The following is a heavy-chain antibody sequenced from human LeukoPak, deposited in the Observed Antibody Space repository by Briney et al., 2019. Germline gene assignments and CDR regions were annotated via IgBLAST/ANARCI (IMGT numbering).Heavy chain of an antibody. Sequence: PSETLSLTCTVSGGSINSYYWSWIRQPPGKGLEWIGYIYYSGSTTYNPSLKSRVTISIDTSKNQFSLKLSSVTAADTAVYYCARDGVKSGSGSYRDFWGQGTLVTVSS. J-gene: IGHJ4*02. CDR3: ARDGVKSGSGSYRDF. CDR2: IYYSGST. V-gene: IGHV4-59*01. CDR1: GGSINSYY. D-gene: IGHD3-10*01.